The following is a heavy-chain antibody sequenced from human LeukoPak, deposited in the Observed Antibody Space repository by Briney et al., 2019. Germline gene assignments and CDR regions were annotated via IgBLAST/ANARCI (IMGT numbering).Heavy chain of an antibody. CDR2: IYYSGST. J-gene: IGHJ4*02. CDR3: ARQKGYSSGWYFDY. V-gene: IGHV4-39*01. D-gene: IGHD6-19*01. CDR1: GGSISSSSYY. Sequence: SETLSLTCTVSGGSISSSSYYWGWFRQPPGKGLEWIGSIYYSGSTYYNPSLKSRVTISVDTSKNQFSLKLSSVTAADTAVYYCARQKGYSSGWYFDYWGQGTLVTVSS.